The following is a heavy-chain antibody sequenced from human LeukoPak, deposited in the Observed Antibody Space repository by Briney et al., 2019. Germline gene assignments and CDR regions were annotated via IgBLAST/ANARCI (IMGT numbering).Heavy chain of an antibody. D-gene: IGHD3-3*01. V-gene: IGHV4-59*01. CDR2: MYYSGST. CDR1: GFTLSGYD. Sequence: GSLRLSCVASGFTLSGYDMTWVRQRPGKGLEWIGYMYYSGSTNYNPSLKSRVTISVDTSKNQFSLKLSSVTAADTAVYYCASSHPLGSNNDYYTPFDYWGQGTLVTVSS. CDR3: ASSHPLGSNNDYYTPFDY. J-gene: IGHJ4*02.